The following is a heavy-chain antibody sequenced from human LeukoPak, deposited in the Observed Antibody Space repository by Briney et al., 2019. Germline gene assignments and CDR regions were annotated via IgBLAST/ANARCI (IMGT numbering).Heavy chain of an antibody. CDR1: GGSISSSSYY. CDR2: IYYSGST. V-gene: IGHV4-39*07. Sequence: SETLSLTCTVSGGSISSSSYYWGWIRQPPGKGLERIGSIYYSGSTYYNPSLKSRVTISVDTSKNQFSLKLSSVTAADTAVYYCARREYSSSSALDYWGQGTLVTVSS. J-gene: IGHJ4*02. D-gene: IGHD6-6*01. CDR3: ARREYSSSSALDY.